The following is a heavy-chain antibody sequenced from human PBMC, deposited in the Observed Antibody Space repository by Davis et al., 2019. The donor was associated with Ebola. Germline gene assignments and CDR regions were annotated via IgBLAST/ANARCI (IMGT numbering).Heavy chain of an antibody. Sequence: GESLKISCAASGFTFSSYGMHWVRQAPGKGLEWVAVIWYDGSNKYYADSVKGRFTISRDNSKNTLYLQMNSLRAEDTAVYYCARDEGATYCGGDCLSGFDYWGQGTLVTVSS. CDR2: IWYDGSNK. V-gene: IGHV3-33*01. D-gene: IGHD2-21*01. CDR3: ARDEGATYCGGDCLSGFDY. CDR1: GFTFSSYG. J-gene: IGHJ4*02.